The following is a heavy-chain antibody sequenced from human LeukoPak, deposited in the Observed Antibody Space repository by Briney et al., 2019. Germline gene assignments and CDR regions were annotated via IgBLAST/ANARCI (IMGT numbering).Heavy chain of an antibody. D-gene: IGHD4-17*01. J-gene: IGHJ3*02. CDR2: IHAGGIPA. V-gene: IGHV3-23*01. Sequence: PGGSLRLSCTVSGFTFSAFAMMWVRQAPGKGPELVSAIHAGGIPAFYAESVKGRFTISRDNSRNTLFLQMYSLTAEDTAVYYCARDPNGDYIGAFDMWGPGTMVTVSS. CDR3: ARDPNGDYIGAFDM. CDR1: GFTFSAFA.